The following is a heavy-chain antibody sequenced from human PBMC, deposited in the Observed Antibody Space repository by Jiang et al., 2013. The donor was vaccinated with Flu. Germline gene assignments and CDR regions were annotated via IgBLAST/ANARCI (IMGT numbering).Heavy chain of an antibody. Sequence: SGAEVKKPGASVKVSCRASGYTFSASGISWVRKAPGQGLEWMGWITAYNGDTNFAQKFQGRVTMTTDTSTSTAYMELSNLRSDDTAVYYCAKFGGSFHPLLDSWGQGTLVAVSS. CDR3: AKFGGSFHPLLDS. CDR1: GYTFSASG. D-gene: IGHD3-10*01. CDR2: ITAYNGDT. V-gene: IGHV1-18*01. J-gene: IGHJ4*02.